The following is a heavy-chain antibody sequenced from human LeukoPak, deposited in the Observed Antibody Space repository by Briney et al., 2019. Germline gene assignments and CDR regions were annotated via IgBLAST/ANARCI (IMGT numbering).Heavy chain of an antibody. CDR2: MSGYNGNT. Sequence: RASVKVSCKASGYTFTSYGISWVRQAAGQGLEWMGWMSGYNGNTNYAQKLQGRVPLTTDTSTSTAYMELWSLRSDHTAVYSCARDPSIAAAGLYNYYSLDVWGQGTTVTVSS. V-gene: IGHV1-18*01. J-gene: IGHJ6*02. CDR1: GYTFTSYG. D-gene: IGHD6-13*01. CDR3: ARDPSIAAAGLYNYYSLDV.